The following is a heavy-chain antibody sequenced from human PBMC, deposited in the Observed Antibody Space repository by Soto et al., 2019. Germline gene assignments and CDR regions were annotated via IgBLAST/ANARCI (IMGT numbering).Heavy chain of an antibody. V-gene: IGHV3-33*01. Sequence: QVQLVESGGGVVQPGRSLRLSCAASGFTFSSYGMHWVRQAPGKGLEWVAVIWYDGSNKYYADSVKGRFTISRDNSKNTLYLQMNSLRAEDTAVYYCARDAEAAAGTMGWFDPWGQGTLVTVSS. CDR3: ARDAEAAAGTMGWFDP. CDR1: GFTFSSYG. CDR2: IWYDGSNK. J-gene: IGHJ5*02. D-gene: IGHD6-13*01.